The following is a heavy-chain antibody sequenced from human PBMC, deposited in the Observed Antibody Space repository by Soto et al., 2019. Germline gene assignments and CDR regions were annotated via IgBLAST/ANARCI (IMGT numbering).Heavy chain of an antibody. D-gene: IGHD6-13*01. CDR1: GGYIRSYY. Sequence: SETLSVTSTVSGGYIRSYYWSWIRKQPGKGLEWIGYIYYSGNTSYNPSLKSRVTISVDTSKSQFSLKLTSVTAADTAVYYCARLAAAGNFYWLDPWGQGTLVTVSS. CDR2: IYYSGNT. CDR3: ARLAAAGNFYWLDP. V-gene: IGHV4-59*01. J-gene: IGHJ5*02.